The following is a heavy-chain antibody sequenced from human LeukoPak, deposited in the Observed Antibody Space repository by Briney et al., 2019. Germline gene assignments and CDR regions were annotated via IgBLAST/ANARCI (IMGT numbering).Heavy chain of an antibody. D-gene: IGHD2-21*02. CDR2: ISAYNGNA. J-gene: IGHJ4*02. CDR1: GYTFTSYG. V-gene: IGHV1-18*01. CDR3: ARYCGGDCYSGLDY. Sequence: ASVKVSCKASGYTFTSYGISWVRQAPGQGLEWMGWISAYNGNANYAQKLQGRVTMTTDTSTSTAYMELSSLRSEDTAVYYCARYCGGDCYSGLDYWGQGTLVTVSS.